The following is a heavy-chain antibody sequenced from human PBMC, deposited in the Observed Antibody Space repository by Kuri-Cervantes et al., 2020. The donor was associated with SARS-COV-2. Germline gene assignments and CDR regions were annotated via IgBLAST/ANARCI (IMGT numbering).Heavy chain of an antibody. Sequence: SVKVSCKASGGTFSSYAISWVRQAPGQGLEWMGRINPILGIANYAQKFQGRVTITADKSTSTAYMELSSLRSEDTAVYYCAREIPSAAGDDYWGQGTLVTVSS. CDR3: AREIPSAAGDDY. CDR2: INPILGIA. J-gene: IGHJ4*02. CDR1: GGTFSSYA. D-gene: IGHD6-13*01. V-gene: IGHV1-69*04.